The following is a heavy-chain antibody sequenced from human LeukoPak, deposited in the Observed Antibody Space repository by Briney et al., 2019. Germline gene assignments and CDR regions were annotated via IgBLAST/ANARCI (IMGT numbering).Heavy chain of an antibody. V-gene: IGHV3-23*01. CDR2: ISGSGDGT. CDR1: GFTFSSYA. Sequence: GRSLRLSCAASGFTFSSYAMSWVRQAPGKGLEWVSGISGSGDGTYYADSVKGRFTISRDNSKNTLYLQMNSLRAEDTAVYYCAKDSGTYYVGTLGYWGQGTLVTVSS. CDR3: AKDSGTYYVGTLGY. J-gene: IGHJ4*02. D-gene: IGHD1-26*01.